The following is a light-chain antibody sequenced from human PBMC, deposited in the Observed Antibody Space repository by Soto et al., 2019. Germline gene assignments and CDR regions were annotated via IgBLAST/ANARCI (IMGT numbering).Light chain of an antibody. CDR3: QQYGSSPTT. Sequence: DIVLTQSPSTLSLSPGERATLSCRASQSVSTSYLAWYQQKPGQAPRLLIFGASSRATGIPDRFIGSGSGTDFTLTISRLEPEDFAVYYCQQYGSSPTTFGQGTKVDI. J-gene: IGKJ1*01. V-gene: IGKV3-20*01. CDR2: GAS. CDR1: QSVSTSY.